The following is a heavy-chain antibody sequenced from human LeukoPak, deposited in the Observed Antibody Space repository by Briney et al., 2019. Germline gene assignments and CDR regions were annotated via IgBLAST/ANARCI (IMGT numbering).Heavy chain of an antibody. CDR1: GYSITELS. CDR2: FDPGSGEI. D-gene: IGHD3-9*01. CDR3: ATGTHYDLLPF. V-gene: IGHV1-24*01. J-gene: IGHJ4*02. Sequence: GASVKVSCKVSGYSITELSTHWVRQAPGKGLEWMGGFDPGSGEIIYEQKFQDRVTMTEDTSTDTAYMELSSLISEDTALYYSATGTHYDLLPFWGQGTLVTVSS.